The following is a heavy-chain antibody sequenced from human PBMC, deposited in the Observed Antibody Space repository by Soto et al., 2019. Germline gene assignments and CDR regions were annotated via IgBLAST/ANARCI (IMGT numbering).Heavy chain of an antibody. J-gene: IGHJ4*02. CDR2: IIPILGIA. CDR3: AMEAPMRGSNPFTCFDN. D-gene: IGHD2-2*01. CDR1: GGTFSSYT. V-gene: IGHV1-69*02. Sequence: SVKVSCKASGGTFSSYTISWVRQAPGQGLEWMGRIIPILGIANYAQKFQGRVTVTADKSTSTAYMELSSLRSEDTAVYYCAMEAPMRGSNPFTCFDNWGKEPRVT.